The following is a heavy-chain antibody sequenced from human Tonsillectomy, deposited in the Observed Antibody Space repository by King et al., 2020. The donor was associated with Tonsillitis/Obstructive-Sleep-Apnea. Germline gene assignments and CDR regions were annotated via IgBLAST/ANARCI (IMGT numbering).Heavy chain of an antibody. J-gene: IGHJ3*02. Sequence: QLVQSGGGVVRPGGSLRLSCAASGFTFDDYVMSWVRQAPGKGLEWVSGINWNGGSTGYADSVKGRFTISRDNAKNSLYLQMNSLRAEDTALYYCARGNYGDYGDAFDIWGQGTMVTVSS. V-gene: IGHV3-20*04. D-gene: IGHD4-17*01. CDR1: GFTFDDYV. CDR2: INWNGGST. CDR3: ARGNYGDYGDAFDI.